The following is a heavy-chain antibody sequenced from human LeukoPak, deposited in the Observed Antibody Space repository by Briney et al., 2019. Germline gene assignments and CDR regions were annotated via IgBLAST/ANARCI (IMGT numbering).Heavy chain of an antibody. CDR1: GGSISSGSYY. Sequence: PSETLSLTCTVSGGSISSGSYYWSWIRQPAGKGLEWIGRIYTSGSTNYNPSLKSRVTISVDTSKNQFSLKLSSVTAADTAVYYCARDRGDCSSTSCYSHAFDIWGQGTMVTVSS. D-gene: IGHD2-2*02. J-gene: IGHJ3*02. CDR3: ARDRGDCSSTSCYSHAFDI. V-gene: IGHV4-61*02. CDR2: IYTSGST.